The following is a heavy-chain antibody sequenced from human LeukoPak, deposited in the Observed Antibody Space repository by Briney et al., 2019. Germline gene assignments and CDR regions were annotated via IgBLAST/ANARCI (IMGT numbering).Heavy chain of an antibody. CDR2: ISSSSSYI. Sequence: PGGSLRLSCAASGFIFSSYSMNWVRQAPGKGLEWVSSISSSSSYIYYADSVKGRFTISRDNAKNSLYLQMNSLRAEDTAVYYCATLGGYYYDSSGSDYWGQGTLVTVSS. V-gene: IGHV3-21*01. J-gene: IGHJ4*02. CDR3: ATLGGYYYDSSGSDY. D-gene: IGHD3-22*01. CDR1: GFIFSSYS.